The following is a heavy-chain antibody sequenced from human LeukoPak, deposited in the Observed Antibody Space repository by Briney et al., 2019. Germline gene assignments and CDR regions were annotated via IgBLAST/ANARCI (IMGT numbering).Heavy chain of an antibody. D-gene: IGHD1-26*01. CDR3: ARGKSGSYQSY. V-gene: IGHV1-46*01. CDR2: INLSGGGT. Sequence: ASVKVSCKASGYTFTNYYIHWVRQAAGQGLEWRGIINLSGGGTTYAQKFQGRVTMTRDTSTSTAYMELGSLRSEDTAVYYCARGKSGSYQSYWGQGTLVTVSS. CDR1: GYTFTNYY. J-gene: IGHJ4*02.